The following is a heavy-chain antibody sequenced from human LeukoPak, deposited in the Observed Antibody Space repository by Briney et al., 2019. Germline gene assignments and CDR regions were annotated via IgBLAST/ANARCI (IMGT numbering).Heavy chain of an antibody. V-gene: IGHV1-2*02. D-gene: IGHD4-23*01. J-gene: IGHJ4*02. CDR2: INPNSGAT. CDR3: ARGGTVAPANSRGNDY. Sequence: GASVKVSCKASGYTFTGHCLHWVRQAPGQGLEWMAWINPNSGATNYAQKFQGRVTMTRDTSISTGYMEVSSLTSDDTAVYYCARGGTVAPANSRGNDYWGQGTLVTVSS. CDR1: GYTFTGHC.